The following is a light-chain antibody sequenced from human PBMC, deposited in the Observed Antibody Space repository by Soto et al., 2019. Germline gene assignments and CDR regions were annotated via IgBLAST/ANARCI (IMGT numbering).Light chain of an antibody. V-gene: IGKV1-39*01. CDR2: AAS. CDR1: QSINTY. J-gene: IGKJ1*01. CDR3: QQSYSSPRT. Sequence: DIPMTQSPSSLSASVGERVTITCRASQSINTYLICYQQKPGKAPKLLIYAASSLQSGVPSRFSGSGSGTDFTLTISSLQPEDFATYYCQQSYSSPRTFGQVTKVDIK.